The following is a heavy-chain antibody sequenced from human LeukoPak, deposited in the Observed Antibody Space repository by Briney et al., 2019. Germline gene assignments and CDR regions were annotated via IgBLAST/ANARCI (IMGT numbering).Heavy chain of an antibody. D-gene: IGHD2-2*01. V-gene: IGHV1-24*01. Sequence: GASVKVSCKVSGYTLTELSMHWVRQAPGKGLEWMGGFDPEDGETIYAQKFQGRVTMTEDTSTDTAYMELSSLRSEDTAVYYCATVDSLVPALNAFDIWGQGTMVTVSS. CDR1: GYTLTELS. CDR2: FDPEDGET. CDR3: ATVDSLVPALNAFDI. J-gene: IGHJ3*02.